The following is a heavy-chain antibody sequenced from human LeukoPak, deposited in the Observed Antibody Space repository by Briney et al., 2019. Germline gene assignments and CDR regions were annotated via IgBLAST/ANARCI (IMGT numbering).Heavy chain of an antibody. Sequence: PGGSLRLSCAASGFTFSSYGMHWVRQAPGKGLEWVAFIRYDGSNKYYADSVKGRFTISRDNSKNTLYLQMNSLRAEDTAVYYCAKDFSAVLAADYWGQGTLVTVSS. D-gene: IGHD6-13*01. V-gene: IGHV3-30*02. CDR3: AKDFSAVLAADY. CDR1: GFTFSSYG. CDR2: IRYDGSNK. J-gene: IGHJ4*02.